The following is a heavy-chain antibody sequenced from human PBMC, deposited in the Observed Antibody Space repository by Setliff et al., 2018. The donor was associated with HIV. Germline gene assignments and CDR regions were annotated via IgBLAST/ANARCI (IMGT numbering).Heavy chain of an antibody. CDR2: LDPKDGKT. V-gene: IGHV1-24*01. Sequence: GASVKVSCKVSGSTLTELSRHWVRQAPGKGLEWMGGLDPKDGKTMYAQKFQGRVTMTEDTSTETAHMELRSLRSEDTAVYYCVIGSAARPFDYWGQGTLVTSPQ. CDR3: VIGSAARPFDY. J-gene: IGHJ4*02. D-gene: IGHD6-6*01. CDR1: GSTLTELS.